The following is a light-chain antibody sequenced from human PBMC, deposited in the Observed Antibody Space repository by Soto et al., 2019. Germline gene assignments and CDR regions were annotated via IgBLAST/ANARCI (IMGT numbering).Light chain of an antibody. J-gene: IGKJ3*01. CDR2: LGS. CDR3: MQTLQTPPFT. CDR1: QSLLHSNGYNY. V-gene: IGKV2-28*01. Sequence: MTQSPSSLSASVGDRVTITCRASQSLLHSNGYNYLDWYLQKPGQSPQLLIYLGSNRASGVPDRFSGTGSGTDFTLKISRVEADDVGVYYCMQTLQTPPFTFGPGTKVDI.